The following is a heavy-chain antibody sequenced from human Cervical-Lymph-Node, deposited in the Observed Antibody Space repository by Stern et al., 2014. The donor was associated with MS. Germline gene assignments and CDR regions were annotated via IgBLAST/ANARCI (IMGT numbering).Heavy chain of an antibody. D-gene: IGHD6-6*01. CDR2: ISTDGIST. CDR1: GFPSCTYW. Sequence: DQLVQSGGGLVQPGGSLRLSCAASGFPSCTYWLHWVRQPPGKGLEWVSRISTDGISTRYADAVNRRFTGSRDNDKSTVDLQMSGLGAEDTAVYYCARGRGGHSNSLLEYWGQGTLVTVSS. V-gene: IGHV3-74*02. CDR3: ARGRGGHSNSLLEY. J-gene: IGHJ4*02.